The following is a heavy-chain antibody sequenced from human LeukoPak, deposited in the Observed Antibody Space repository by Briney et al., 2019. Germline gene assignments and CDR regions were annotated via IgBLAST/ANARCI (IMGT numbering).Heavy chain of an antibody. CDR1: GGSIGSYY. J-gene: IGHJ5*02. Sequence: KPSETLSLTCTVSGGSIGSYYWSWIRQPPGKGLEWIGHISYSGGTNYNPSLKSRVTISVDTSKNQFSLKLSSVTAADTAVYYCARGGSGYALNWFDPWGQGTLVTVSS. CDR3: ARGGSGYALNWFDP. CDR2: ISYSGGT. D-gene: IGHD5-12*01. V-gene: IGHV4-59*01.